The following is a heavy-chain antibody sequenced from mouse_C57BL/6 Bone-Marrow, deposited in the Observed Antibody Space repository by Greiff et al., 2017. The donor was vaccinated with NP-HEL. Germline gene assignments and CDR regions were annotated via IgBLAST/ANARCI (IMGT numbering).Heavy chain of an antibody. CDR3: ATTVYYFDY. J-gene: IGHJ2*01. V-gene: IGHV5-6*01. CDR1: GFTFSSYG. Sequence: VQLKESGGDLVKPGGSLKLSCAASGFTFSSYGMSWVRQTPDKRLEWVATISSGGSYTYYPDSVKGRFTISRDNAKNTLYLQMSSLKSEDTAMYYCATTVYYFDYGGQGTTLTVSS. CDR2: ISSGGSYT. D-gene: IGHD1-1*01.